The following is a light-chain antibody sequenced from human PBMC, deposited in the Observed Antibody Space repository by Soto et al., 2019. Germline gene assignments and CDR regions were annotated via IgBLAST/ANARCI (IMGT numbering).Light chain of an antibody. CDR1: QSVSNNY. J-gene: IGKJ1*01. Sequence: EIALTQSPATLSMSPGESATLSYSARQSVSNNYLAWYQQIPGQAPRPLIYGASNRATGTPDRFSVAGSGTDFPSTISSLELEDFAVYSCKQSGSPGTFGQGAK. V-gene: IGKV3-20*01. CDR3: KQSGSPGT. CDR2: GAS.